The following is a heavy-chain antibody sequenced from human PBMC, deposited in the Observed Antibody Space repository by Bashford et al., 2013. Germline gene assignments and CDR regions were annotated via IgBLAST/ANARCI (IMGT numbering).Heavy chain of an antibody. V-gene: IGHV1-2*02. D-gene: IGHD1-26*01. CDR3: ARVGYNETYYAAYRGLHEFDF. J-gene: IGHJ4*02. Sequence: ASVKVSCKATGYTFTGYYLQWVRQAPGQGLEWMGWINPNNGGTSYAQRFLDRIAMTRDTSINTAYMELSSLRSDDTAVYYCARVGYNETYYAAYRGLHEFDFWGQGTLVTVSS. CDR1: GYTFTGYY. CDR2: INPNNGGT.